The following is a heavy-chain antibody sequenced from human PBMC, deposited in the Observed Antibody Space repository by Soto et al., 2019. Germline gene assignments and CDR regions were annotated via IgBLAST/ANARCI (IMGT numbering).Heavy chain of an antibody. D-gene: IGHD6-6*01. V-gene: IGHV4-4*07. CDR3: ARAGSSSFYYGMDV. CDR2: IYTSGST. J-gene: IGHJ6*02. Sequence: SETLSLTCTVSGGSISSYYWSWIRQPAGKGLEWIGRIYTSGSTNYNPSLKSRVTMSVDTSKNQFSLKLSSVTAADTAVYCCARAGSSSFYYGMDVWGQGTRVTVSS. CDR1: GGSISSYY.